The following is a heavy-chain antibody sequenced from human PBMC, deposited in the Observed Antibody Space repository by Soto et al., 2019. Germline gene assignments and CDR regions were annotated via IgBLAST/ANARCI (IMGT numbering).Heavy chain of an antibody. CDR2: TSYDGSSG. Sequence: QVQLVESGGGVVQPGRSLRLSCAASGFTFSSSGMHWVRQAPGKGLEWVAVTSYDGSSGYYADSVRGRFTISRDNSKNTLYLQMNSLRAEDTAVYYWANSPPAGAGYFDYWGQGTLVTVSS. CDR3: ANSPPAGAGYFDY. CDR1: GFTFSSSG. D-gene: IGHD6-19*01. J-gene: IGHJ4*02. V-gene: IGHV3-30*18.